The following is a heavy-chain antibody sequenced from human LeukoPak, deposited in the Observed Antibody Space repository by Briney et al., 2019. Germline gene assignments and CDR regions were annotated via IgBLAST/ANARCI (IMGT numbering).Heavy chain of an antibody. D-gene: IGHD3-16*01. J-gene: IGHJ3*02. CDR2: ISAYNGNT. CDR3: ARLSLLSLGITFGGVKDAFDI. V-gene: IGHV1-18*01. Sequence: ASVKVSCKASGYTFTSYGISWVRQAPGQGLEWMGWISAYNGNTNYAQKLQGRVTMTTDTSTSTAYMELRSLRSDDTAVYYCARLSLLSLGITFGGVKDAFDIWGQGTMVTVSS. CDR1: GYTFTSYG.